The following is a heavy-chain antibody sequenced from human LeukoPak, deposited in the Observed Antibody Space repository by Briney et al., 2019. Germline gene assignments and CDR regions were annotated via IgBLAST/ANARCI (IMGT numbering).Heavy chain of an antibody. D-gene: IGHD6-13*01. Sequence: PGGSLRLSCAASGFTFSSYTMNWVRQAPGKGLEWVSSISGSSRHKYYADSVKGRSTISRDNAKNSLYLQMNSLRAEDTAVYYCARTANFAAGYYIDYWGQGTLVTVSS. CDR1: GFTFSSYT. CDR2: ISGSSRHK. J-gene: IGHJ4*02. V-gene: IGHV3-21*01. CDR3: ARTANFAAGYYIDY.